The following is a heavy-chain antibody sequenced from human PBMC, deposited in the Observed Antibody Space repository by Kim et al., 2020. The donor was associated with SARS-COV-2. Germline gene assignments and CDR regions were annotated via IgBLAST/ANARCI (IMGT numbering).Heavy chain of an antibody. D-gene: IGHD2-15*01. J-gene: IGHJ5*02. CDR2: INPNSGGT. CDR3: ARARDIVVVGGNWFDP. V-gene: IGHV1-2*02. Sequence: ASVKVSCKASGYTFTGYYMHWVRQAPGQGLEWMGWINPNSGGTNYAQKFQGRVTMTRDTSISTAYMELSRLRSDDTAVYYCARARDIVVVGGNWFDPWGQGTLVTVSS. CDR1: GYTFTGYY.